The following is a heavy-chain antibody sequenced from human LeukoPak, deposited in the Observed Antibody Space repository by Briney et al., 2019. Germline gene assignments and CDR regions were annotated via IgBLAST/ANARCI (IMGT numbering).Heavy chain of an antibody. D-gene: IGHD4-17*01. CDR3: ARHFPYGDSSFDY. Sequence: PSETLSLTCGVYGGSLRGYYWRCIRQPPGKGLEWIGEINHSGSTNYNPSLKSRVTISVDTSKNQFSLKLYSATAADTAVYYCARHFPYGDSSFDYWGQGTLVTVSS. CDR2: INHSGST. CDR1: GGSLRGYY. V-gene: IGHV4-34*01. J-gene: IGHJ4*02.